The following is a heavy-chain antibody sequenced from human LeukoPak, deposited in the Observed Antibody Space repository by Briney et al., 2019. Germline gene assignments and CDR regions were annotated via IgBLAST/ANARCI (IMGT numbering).Heavy chain of an antibody. CDR3: AGDVMSTALDAFDV. CDR1: GGSISNSY. Sequence: SETLSLTCTVSGGSISNSYWSWIRQPPGKRLKWIGYIYYSGSTNYNPSLKSRVTMSVDTSKNQFSLKLSSVTAADTAVYYCAGDVMSTALDAFDVWGQGTMVTVSS. V-gene: IGHV4-59*08. D-gene: IGHD1-1*01. CDR2: IYYSGST. J-gene: IGHJ3*01.